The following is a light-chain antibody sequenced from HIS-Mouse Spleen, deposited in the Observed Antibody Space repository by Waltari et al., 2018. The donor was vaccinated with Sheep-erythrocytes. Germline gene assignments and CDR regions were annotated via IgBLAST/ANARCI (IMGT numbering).Light chain of an antibody. J-gene: IGLJ3*02. V-gene: IGLV2-23*01. CDR2: EGS. Sequence: QSALTQPASVSGSPGHSITISCTGTSSYVGRYNLVSWYQQHPGKAPKLMIYEGSKRPSGVSNRFSGSKSGNTASLTISGLQAEDEADYYCCSYAGSSTPWVFGGGTKLTVL. CDR1: SSYVGRYNL. CDR3: CSYAGSSTPWV.